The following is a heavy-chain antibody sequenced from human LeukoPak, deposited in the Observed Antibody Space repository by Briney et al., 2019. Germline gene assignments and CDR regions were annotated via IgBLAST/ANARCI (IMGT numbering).Heavy chain of an antibody. J-gene: IGHJ4*02. Sequence: GGSLRLSCAASGFTFSSYAMHWVRQAPGKGLEWVAVISYDGSNRYYADSVKGRFTISRDNSKNTLYLQMNSLRVEDTAVYYCVNLGYSDGGQGTLVTVSS. CDR3: VNLGYSD. V-gene: IGHV3-30*04. CDR2: ISYDGSNR. CDR1: GFTFSSYA. D-gene: IGHD5-12*01.